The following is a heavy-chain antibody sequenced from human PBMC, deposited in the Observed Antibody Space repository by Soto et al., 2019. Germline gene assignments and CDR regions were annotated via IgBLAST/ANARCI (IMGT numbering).Heavy chain of an antibody. D-gene: IGHD2-21*02. Sequence: QVQLVQSGAEVKKPGASVKVSCKASGYTFTSYDINWVRQATGQGLEWMGWMNPNSGNTGYAQKFQGRGTMTRNTSISTAYMELSSLRSEDTAVYYCARQSRVVVTAINWFDPWGQGTLVTVSS. CDR2: MNPNSGNT. CDR1: GYTFTSYD. J-gene: IGHJ5*02. V-gene: IGHV1-8*01. CDR3: ARQSRVVVTAINWFDP.